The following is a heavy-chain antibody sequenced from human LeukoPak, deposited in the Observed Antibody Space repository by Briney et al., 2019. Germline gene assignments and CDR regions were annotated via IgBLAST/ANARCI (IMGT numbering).Heavy chain of an antibody. V-gene: IGHV3-33*01. CDR3: ARDQDSSGYYGH. D-gene: IGHD3-22*01. CDR2: IWYDGSNK. J-gene: IGHJ4*02. CDR1: GFTFSSYG. Sequence: PGRSLRLSCAASGFTFSSYGMHWVRQAPGKGLEWVAVIWYDGSNKYYADSVKGRFTISRDNSKNTLYLQMNSLRAEDTAVYYCARDQDSSGYYGHWGQGTLVTVSS.